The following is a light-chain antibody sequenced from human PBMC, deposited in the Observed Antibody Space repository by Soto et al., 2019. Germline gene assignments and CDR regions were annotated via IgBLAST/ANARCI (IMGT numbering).Light chain of an antibody. CDR3: QKYDSAPFT. J-gene: IGKJ3*01. CDR2: GAS. V-gene: IGKV1-27*01. CDR1: RGVGNS. Sequence: DIQMTQSPSSLYASVGDRVTITCRASRGVGNSLAWYQQKPGKVPTLLIYGASTLESRVPSRFSGSGSGTFFTLIINSLQPDDVATCYCQKYDSAPFTFGPGS.